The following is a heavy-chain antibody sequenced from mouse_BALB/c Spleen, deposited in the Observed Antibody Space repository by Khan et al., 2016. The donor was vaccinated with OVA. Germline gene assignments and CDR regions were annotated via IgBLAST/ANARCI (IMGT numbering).Heavy chain of an antibody. J-gene: IGHJ3*01. CDR2: ISSGGSYT. CDR3: ERQGRSINYYGYGAY. Sequence: EVELVESGGGLVKPGGSLKLSCAASGFAFSSYDMSWVRQTPEKRLEWVALISSGGSYTYYPDSVKGRFTISRDNARNTLYLQMSRVRSEDTALYYWERQGRSINYYGYGAYWGQGTLVTVAA. CDR1: GFAFSSYD. V-gene: IGHV5-9*02. D-gene: IGHD1-2*01.